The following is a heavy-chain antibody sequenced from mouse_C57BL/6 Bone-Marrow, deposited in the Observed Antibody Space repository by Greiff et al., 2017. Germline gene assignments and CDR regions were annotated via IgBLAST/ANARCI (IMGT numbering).Heavy chain of an antibody. CDR3: AKPYDSNYWYFDD. V-gene: IGHV1-55*01. J-gene: IGHJ1*03. Sequence: VQLQQPGAELVKPGASVKMSCKASGYTFTSYWITWVKQRPGQGLEWIGDIYPGSGSTNYNEKFKSKATLTVETSSSAAYMQLSSLSSEESAVYYCAKPYDSNYWYFDDWGTGTTVTVSS. D-gene: IGHD2-5*01. CDR2: IYPGSGST. CDR1: GYTFTSYW.